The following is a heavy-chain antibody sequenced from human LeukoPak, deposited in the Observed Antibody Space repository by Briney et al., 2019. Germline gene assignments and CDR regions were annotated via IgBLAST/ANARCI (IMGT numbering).Heavy chain of an antibody. CDR1: GGSISSSSYY. Sequence: SETLSLTCTVSGGSISSSSYYWGWIRQPPGKGLEWIGFIYYSGSAYYNPSLDSRLTISVDTPKNQFSLRPSSVTAADTAVYYCARGLGSSWYGDWGQGTLVTVSS. CDR3: ARGLGSSWYGD. V-gene: IGHV4-30-4*08. CDR2: IYYSGSA. J-gene: IGHJ4*02. D-gene: IGHD6-13*01.